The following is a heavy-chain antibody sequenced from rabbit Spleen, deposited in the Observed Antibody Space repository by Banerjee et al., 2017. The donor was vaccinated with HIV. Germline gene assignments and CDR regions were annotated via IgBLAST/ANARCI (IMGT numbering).Heavy chain of an antibody. CDR3: ARGAYDSTTGYYDGYYFIL. V-gene: IGHV1S45*01. J-gene: IGHJ4*01. Sequence: QEQLVESGGGLVKPEGSLKLSCTASGFSFSSRYYMCWVRQAPGKGLEWIACIDNGDGSTYYASWAKGRFTISKTSSTTVTLQMTSLTAADTATYFCARGAYDSTTGYYDGYYFILWGPGTIVTVS. CDR2: IDNGDGST. CDR1: GFSFSSRYY. D-gene: IGHD1-1*01.